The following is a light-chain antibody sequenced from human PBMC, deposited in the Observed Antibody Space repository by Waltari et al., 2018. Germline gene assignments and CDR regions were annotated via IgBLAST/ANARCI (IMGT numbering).Light chain of an antibody. V-gene: IGKV3-20*01. CDR3: QQYGSSLWT. Sequence: EIVLTQSPGTLSLSPGERATLSCRASQSVGGSYIAWYQQKPGQAPRLLLYGASSRPTDIPDRFSGSESGTDFTLTISRLEPEDFAVYYCQQYGSSLWTFGQGTKVEIK. CDR1: QSVGGSY. J-gene: IGKJ1*01. CDR2: GAS.